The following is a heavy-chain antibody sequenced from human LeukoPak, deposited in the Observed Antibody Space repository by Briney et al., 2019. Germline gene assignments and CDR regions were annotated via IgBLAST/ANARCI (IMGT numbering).Heavy chain of an antibody. CDR2: IDTSGST. J-gene: IGHJ4*02. Sequence: SETLSLTCSVSGASISSYYWSWIRQPAGKGLEWIGRIDTSGSTDYNPSLKSRVAISADTSKYQFSLRLTSVTAADTAVYYCARDRSSTSPDYWGQGTLVTVSS. CDR1: GASISSYY. D-gene: IGHD2-2*01. CDR3: ARDRSSTSPDY. V-gene: IGHV4-4*07.